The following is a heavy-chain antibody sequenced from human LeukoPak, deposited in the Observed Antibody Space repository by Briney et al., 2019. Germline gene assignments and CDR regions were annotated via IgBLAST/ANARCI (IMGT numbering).Heavy chain of an antibody. V-gene: IGHV1-2*02. Sequence: ASVKVSCKASGYTFTDYYIHWVRQAPGQGPEWMGWINPDNGGTNYAQKFQGRVTMTRDTSIRTVYMDLSRLRSDDTAVFYCTREARVGNWFDPWGQGTQVTVSS. CDR2: INPDNGGT. D-gene: IGHD2-2*01. CDR1: GYTFTDYY. J-gene: IGHJ5*02. CDR3: TREARVGNWFDP.